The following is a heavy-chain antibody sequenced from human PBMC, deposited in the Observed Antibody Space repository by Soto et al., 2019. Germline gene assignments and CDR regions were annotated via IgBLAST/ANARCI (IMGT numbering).Heavy chain of an antibody. CDR1: GYTFTVYY. Sequence: ASVKVSCKASGYTFTVYYMHWVRQAPGQGLEWMGWINPKSGGTMYPQKFQGRVTMTWDTSISTAYMALTWLRSDDTAVYSWAGARAKRCRRAGLDEWGQGTLVTVSS. CDR2: INPKSGGT. J-gene: IGHJ4*02. D-gene: IGHD2-8*01. V-gene: IGHV1-2*02. CDR3: AGARAKRCRRAGLDE.